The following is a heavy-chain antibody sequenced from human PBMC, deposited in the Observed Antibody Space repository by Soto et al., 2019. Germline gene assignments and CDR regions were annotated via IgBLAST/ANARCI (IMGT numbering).Heavy chain of an antibody. CDR1: GFTFDDYA. V-gene: IGHV3-9*01. J-gene: IGHJ6*02. CDR2: ISWNSGSI. CDR3: AKGVSGYLRSRMDV. D-gene: IGHD3-3*01. Sequence: PGGSLRLSCAASGFTFDDYAMHWVRQAPGKGLEWVSGISWNSGSIGYADSVKGRFTISRDNAKNSLYLQMNSLRAEDTALYYCAKGVSGYLRSRMDVWAQATTVTVSS.